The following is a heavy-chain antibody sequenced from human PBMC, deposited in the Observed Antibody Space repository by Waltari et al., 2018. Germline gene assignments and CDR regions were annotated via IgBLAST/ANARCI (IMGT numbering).Heavy chain of an antibody. CDR3: VKKNDEVYDRNGLVYDAFDM. CDR1: GFTFDDYA. J-gene: IGHJ3*02. Sequence: EVQLVESGGGLVQPGRSLRLSCAASGFTFDDYAMLWVRQAPGKGLEWGEGINWKSGSIGYGEYVNGRFTISRDNARNSLYLQMNSLTTEDTALYYCVKKNDEVYDRNGLVYDAFDMWGQGTMLTVSS. CDR2: INWKSGSI. V-gene: IGHV3-9*01. D-gene: IGHD3-22*01.